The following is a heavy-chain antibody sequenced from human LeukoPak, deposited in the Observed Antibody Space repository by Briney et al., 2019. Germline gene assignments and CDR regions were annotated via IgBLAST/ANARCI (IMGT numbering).Heavy chain of an antibody. CDR3: ATQHYGLFDY. D-gene: IGHD4-17*01. CDR2: ISSGSSYI. Sequence: PGGSLRLSCAASGFTFSRYNMNWVRQAPGKGLEWVSSISSGSSYIYYADSVKGRFTISRDNAKNSLYLQMNSLRAEDTAVYYCATQHYGLFDYWGQGTLVTVSS. J-gene: IGHJ4*02. CDR1: GFTFSRYN. V-gene: IGHV3-21*04.